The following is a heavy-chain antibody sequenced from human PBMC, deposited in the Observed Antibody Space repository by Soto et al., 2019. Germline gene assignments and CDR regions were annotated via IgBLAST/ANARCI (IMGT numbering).Heavy chain of an antibody. CDR2: RYYSGST. CDR3: ARYWNYQNY. J-gene: IGHJ4*02. V-gene: IGHV4-31*03. CDR1: PGAISSGGYY. D-gene: IGHD1-7*01. Sequence: SQTLSLTCPLSPGAISSGGYYCSWIRQHSAKGLEWIGYRYYSGSTYYNPSLKSRVTISVDTSKHQSSLKLSPVTAADRAGYYCARYWNYQNYSGQGTRLTVSS.